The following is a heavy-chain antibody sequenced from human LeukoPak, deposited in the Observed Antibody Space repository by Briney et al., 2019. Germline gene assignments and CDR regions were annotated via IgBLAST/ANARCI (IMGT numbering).Heavy chain of an antibody. CDR1: GGSIISSNYY. CDR3: ASTLRFLPYRRFDY. V-gene: IGHV4-39*01. J-gene: IGHJ4*02. Sequence: SETLSLTCSVSGGSIISSNYYWGWIRQPPGKGLEWIGSIYQSGSGSSYYNPSLKSRVTISGDTSKNQFFLRLISVTAADTAVYYCASTLRFLPYRRFDYWGQGTLVTVPS. D-gene: IGHD3-3*01. CDR2: IYQSGSGSS.